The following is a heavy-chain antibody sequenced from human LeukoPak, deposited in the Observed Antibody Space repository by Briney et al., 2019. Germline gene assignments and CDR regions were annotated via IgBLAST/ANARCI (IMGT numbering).Heavy chain of an antibody. CDR1: GFTFSSYS. Sequence: GGSLRLSCAASGFTFSSYSMNWVRQAPGKGLEWVSSISSSSSYIYYADSVKGRFTISRDNAKNSLYLQMNSLRAEDTAVNYCARGGDGYNNVDYWGQGTLVTVSS. CDR3: ARGGDGYNNVDY. D-gene: IGHD5-24*01. J-gene: IGHJ4*02. V-gene: IGHV3-21*01. CDR2: ISSSSSYI.